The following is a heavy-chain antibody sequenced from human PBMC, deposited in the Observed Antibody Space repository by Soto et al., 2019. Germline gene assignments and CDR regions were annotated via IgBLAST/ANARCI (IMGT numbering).Heavy chain of an antibody. CDR3: ARGPPSGYDYPTFDP. D-gene: IGHD5-12*01. CDR1: GGTFSSYT. J-gene: IGHJ5*02. Sequence: ASVKVSCKASGGTFSSYTISWVRQAPGQGLEWMGRIIPILGIANYAQKFQGRVTITAYKSTSTAYMELSSLRSEDTAVYYCARGPPSGYDYPTFDPWGQGTLVTVSS. CDR2: IIPILGIA. V-gene: IGHV1-69*02.